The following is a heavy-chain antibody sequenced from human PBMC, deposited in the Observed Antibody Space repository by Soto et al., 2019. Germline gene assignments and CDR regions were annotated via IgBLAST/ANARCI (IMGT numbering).Heavy chain of an antibody. Sequence: PSETLSLTCTVSGGSVSSSSYYWGWVRQPPGKGLEWIGNVYYSGSTYYNPSLESRVTISIDKSKNQISLKLTSVTAADTAVYYCAGTLPYYLDYWGQGALVTVSS. CDR3: AGTLPYYLDY. V-gene: IGHV4-39*07. CDR1: GGSVSSSSYY. J-gene: IGHJ4*02. D-gene: IGHD1-26*01. CDR2: VYYSGST.